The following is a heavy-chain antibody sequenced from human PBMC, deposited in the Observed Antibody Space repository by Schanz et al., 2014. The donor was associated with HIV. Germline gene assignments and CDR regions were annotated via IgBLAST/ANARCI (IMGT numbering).Heavy chain of an antibody. CDR1: GFTFSDYY. CDR2: ISSSSNTI. CDR3: AKAQWLRDSSSFDY. V-gene: IGHV3-11*01. D-gene: IGHD5-12*01. J-gene: IGHJ4*02. Sequence: VQLLESGGGLVKPGESLRLSCAASGFTFSDYYMSWIRQAPGMGLEWVSYISSSSNTINYADSVKGRFTISRDNTKSSLYLQMNSLRAEDTTVYYCAKAQWLRDSSSFDYWGQGTLVTVSS.